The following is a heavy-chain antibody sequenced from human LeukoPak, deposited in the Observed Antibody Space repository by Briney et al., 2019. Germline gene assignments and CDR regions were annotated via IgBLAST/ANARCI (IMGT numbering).Heavy chain of an antibody. V-gene: IGHV3-21*06. CDR3: ARQAVARPFDL. J-gene: IGHJ3*01. CDR2: ISSSSAYI. Sequence: GSLRLSCVASGFIFSDYSMDWVRQAPGKGLEWVSSISSSSAYIFYSDSVKGRFTISRDNAQSSLYLQMNSLRAGDTAVYYCARQAVARPFDLWGQGTMVAVSS. CDR1: GFIFSDYS.